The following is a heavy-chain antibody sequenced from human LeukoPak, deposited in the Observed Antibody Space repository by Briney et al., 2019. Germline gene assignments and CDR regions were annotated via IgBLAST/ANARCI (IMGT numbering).Heavy chain of an antibody. CDR2: ISYDGSNK. J-gene: IGHJ4*02. CDR1: GFIFNNYG. V-gene: IGHV3-30*18. D-gene: IGHD2-21*02. CDR3: AKDWAPYCGGDCYFNY. Sequence: GGSLRLSCAASGFIFNNYGMHWVRRAPDKGLEWVAVISYDGSNKNYADSVKGRFTISRDSSKNTVYLQMNSLRVEDTAVYYCAKDWAPYCGGDCYFNYWGQGTLVTVSS.